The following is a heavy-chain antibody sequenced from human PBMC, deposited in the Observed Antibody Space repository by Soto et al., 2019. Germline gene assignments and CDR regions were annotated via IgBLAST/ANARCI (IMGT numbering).Heavy chain of an antibody. CDR1: EFTFNTYT. CDR2: SCGDDGRT. D-gene: IGHD2-15*01. Sequence: GGSLRLSCAAFEFTFNTYTMNWVRQAPGKGLEWVSASCGDDGRTYYADSVKGRFTIFRDTSENTLFLQMNSLRAEDTALYYCVKGSSSSCYSAFDTWGQGALVTVSS. J-gene: IGHJ4*02. V-gene: IGHV3-23*01. CDR3: VKGSSSSCYSAFDT.